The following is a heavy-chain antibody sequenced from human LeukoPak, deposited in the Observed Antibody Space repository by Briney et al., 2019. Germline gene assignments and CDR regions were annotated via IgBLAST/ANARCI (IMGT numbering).Heavy chain of an antibody. D-gene: IGHD1-26*01. CDR3: ARDPSIRDSGSYYYYGMDV. Sequence: PGGSLRLSCAASGFTVSSNYMSWVRQAPGKGLEWVSVIYSGGSTYYADSVKGGFTISRDNSKNTLYLQMNSLRAEDTAVYYCARDPSIRDSGSYYYYGMDVWGQGTTVTVSS. CDR1: GFTVSSNY. J-gene: IGHJ6*02. V-gene: IGHV3-66*01. CDR2: IYSGGST.